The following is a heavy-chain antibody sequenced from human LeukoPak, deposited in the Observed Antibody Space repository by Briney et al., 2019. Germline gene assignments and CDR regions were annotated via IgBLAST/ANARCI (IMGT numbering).Heavy chain of an antibody. V-gene: IGHV4-38-2*02. D-gene: IGHD1-1*01. CDR2: IYHSGST. CDR3: ARGSTTGTTSYFDP. CDR1: GFSISSGYY. Sequence: SETLSLTCTVSGFSISSGYYWGWFRQPPGKGLEWIGSIYHSGSTYYNLSFKSRVTISLNTSKNYFSLRLNSVTAADTAVYYCARGSTTGTTSYFDPWGQGTLVTVSS. J-gene: IGHJ5*02.